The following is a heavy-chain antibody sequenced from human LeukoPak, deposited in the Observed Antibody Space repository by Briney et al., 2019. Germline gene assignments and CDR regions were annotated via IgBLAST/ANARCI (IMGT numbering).Heavy chain of an antibody. CDR1: GYTFTSYG. D-gene: IGHD2-8*01. CDR3: TRTVLDCKNGVCYDY. Sequence: VSVKVSCKASGYTFTSYGISWVRQAPGQGLEWMGWISAYNGNTNYAQKLQGRVTMTTDTSTSTAYMELRSLRSDDTAVYYCTRTVLDCKNGVCYDYWGQGTLVTVSS. V-gene: IGHV1-18*01. J-gene: IGHJ4*02. CDR2: ISAYNGNT.